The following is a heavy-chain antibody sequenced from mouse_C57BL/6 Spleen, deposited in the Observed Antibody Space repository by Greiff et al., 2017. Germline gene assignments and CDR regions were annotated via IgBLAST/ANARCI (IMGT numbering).Heavy chain of an antibody. V-gene: IGHV1-15*01. CDR3: SPYYYGSSSWYFGV. CDR2: IDPETGGT. Sequence: VQLQESGAELVRPGASVTLSCKASGYTFTDYEMHWVKQTPVHGLEWIGAIDPETGGTAYNQKFKGKAILTADKSSSTAYMELRSLTSEDSAVYYCSPYYYGSSSWYFGVWGTGTTVTVSS. J-gene: IGHJ1*03. CDR1: GYTFTDYE. D-gene: IGHD1-1*01.